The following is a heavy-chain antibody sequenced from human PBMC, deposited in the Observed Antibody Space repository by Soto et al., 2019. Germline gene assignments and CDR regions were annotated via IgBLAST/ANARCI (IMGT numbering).Heavy chain of an antibody. V-gene: IGHV3-23*01. D-gene: IGHD4-17*01. CDR1: GFTFSSFA. CDR3: AKLGYGDYGRPY. J-gene: IGHJ4*02. CDR2: ISGGGSST. Sequence: EVQLLESGGGLVQPGGSLRLSCAASGFTFSSFAMSWVRQAPGKGLEWVSAISGGGSSTYYADSVKGRFTISRDNSKNTLYLQMNSMRAEDTAVYYCAKLGYGDYGRPYWGQGTLVTVSS.